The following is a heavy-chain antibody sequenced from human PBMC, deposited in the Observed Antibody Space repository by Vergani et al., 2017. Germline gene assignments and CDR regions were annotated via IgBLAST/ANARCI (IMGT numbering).Heavy chain of an antibody. CDR2: ISYDGSNK. J-gene: IGHJ4*02. Sequence: QVQLVESGGGVVQPGRSLRLSCAASGFTFSSYGMHWVRQAPGKGLEWVAVISYDGSNKYYADSVKGRFTISRDNSKNTLYLQMNSLRAEDTAVYYCAKDGGGSSFDYWGRGTLVTVSS. V-gene: IGHV3-30*18. CDR1: GFTFSSYG. CDR3: AKDGGGSSFDY. D-gene: IGHD1-26*01.